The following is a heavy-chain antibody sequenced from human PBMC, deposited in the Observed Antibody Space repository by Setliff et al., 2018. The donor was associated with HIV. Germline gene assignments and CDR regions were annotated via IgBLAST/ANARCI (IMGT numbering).Heavy chain of an antibody. CDR3: ARSNEHITARYFDY. CDR1: GGAISSSSYY. CDR2: IYYSGST. J-gene: IGHJ4*02. V-gene: IGHV4-39*01. Sequence: PSETLSLTCTVSGGAISSSSYYWGRIRQPPGKGLEWIGSIYYSGSTYYNPSLKSRITIFVDTSKNQFSLRLSSVTAADTAVYYCARSNEHITARYFDYWGQGTLVTVSS. D-gene: IGHD1-20*01.